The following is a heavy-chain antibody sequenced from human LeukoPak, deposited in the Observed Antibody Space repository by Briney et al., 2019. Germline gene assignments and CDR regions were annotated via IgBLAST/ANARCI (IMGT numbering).Heavy chain of an antibody. V-gene: IGHV4-31*03. CDR3: ARGRVVPAARGPFDY. CDR1: GGSISSGGYY. CDR2: IYYSGST. J-gene: IGHJ4*02. Sequence: SRTLSLTCTVSGGSISSGGYYWSWIRQHPGKGLEWIGYIYYSGSTYYNPSLKSRVTISVDTSKNQFSLKLSSVTAADTAVYYCARGRVVPAARGPFDYWGQGTLVTVSS. D-gene: IGHD2-2*01.